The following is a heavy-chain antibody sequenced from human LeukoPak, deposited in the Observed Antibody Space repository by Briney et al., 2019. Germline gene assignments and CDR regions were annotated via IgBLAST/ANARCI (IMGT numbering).Heavy chain of an antibody. Sequence: ASVKVSCKASGYTFTGYYMHWVRQAPGQGLEWMGWINPNSGGTNYAQKFQGRVTMTRDTSIGTAYMELSRLRSDDTAVYYCARGSPYYDILTGYLPNNWFDPWGQGTLVTVSS. V-gene: IGHV1-2*02. CDR3: ARGSPYYDILTGYLPNNWFDP. CDR1: GYTFTGYY. D-gene: IGHD3-9*01. CDR2: INPNSGGT. J-gene: IGHJ5*02.